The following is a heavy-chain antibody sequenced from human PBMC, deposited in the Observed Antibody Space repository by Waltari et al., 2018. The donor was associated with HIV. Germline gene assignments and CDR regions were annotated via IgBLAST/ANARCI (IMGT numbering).Heavy chain of an antibody. Sequence: EVQVLESGGGLVQPGGSLRLSCAASGFTFSSYAMSWGRQAPGKGLEWVSDSSVRGGSTYYADSVKGRFTISRDNAKNTLYLQMNSLRAEDTAVYYCANPNAEDYWGQGTLVTVSS. V-gene: IGHV3-23*01. CDR2: SSVRGGST. J-gene: IGHJ4*02. CDR3: ANPNAEDY. D-gene: IGHD7-27*01. CDR1: GFTFSSYA.